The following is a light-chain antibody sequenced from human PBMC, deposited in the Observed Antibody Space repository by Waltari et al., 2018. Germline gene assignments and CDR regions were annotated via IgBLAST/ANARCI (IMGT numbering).Light chain of an antibody. Sequence: EIALTQSTGPLSLSHGERATHSCRASQSVSSTLIWYQQKPGQAPKLLIYGASIRATGIPDRFTGIGSGTDFSLTISSLEPEDFAIYFCQHYVRLPATFGQGTKVEIK. CDR3: QHYVRLPAT. CDR1: QSVSST. V-gene: IGKV3-20*01. J-gene: IGKJ1*01. CDR2: GAS.